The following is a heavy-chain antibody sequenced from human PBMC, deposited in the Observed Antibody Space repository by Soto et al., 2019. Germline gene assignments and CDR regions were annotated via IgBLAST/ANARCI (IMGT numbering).Heavy chain of an antibody. CDR2: ISSSSSTI. CDR3: ARDSPYYYDSSGYQFDY. CDR1: GFTFSSYS. Sequence: VQLVESGGGLVQPGGSLRLSCAASGFTFSSYSMNWVRQAPGKGLEWVSYISSSSSTIYYADSVKGRFTISRDNAKNSLYLQMNSLRDEDTAVYYCARDSPYYYDSSGYQFDYWGQGTLVTVSS. V-gene: IGHV3-48*02. J-gene: IGHJ4*02. D-gene: IGHD3-22*01.